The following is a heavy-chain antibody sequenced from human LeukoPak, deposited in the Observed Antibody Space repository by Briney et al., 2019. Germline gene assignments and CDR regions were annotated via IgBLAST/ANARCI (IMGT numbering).Heavy chain of an antibody. Sequence: SETLSLTCTVSGGPISRSSFSWGWIRQPPGKGLGWIGGIYYSGSTYYNPSLKSRVTMSVDTSANQFSLTLSSVTAADTALYFCASYYDSSGYYSSAHWFDPWGQGTLVTASS. D-gene: IGHD3-22*01. J-gene: IGHJ5*02. CDR2: IYYSGST. CDR3: ASYYDSSGYYSSAHWFDP. CDR1: GGPISRSSFS. V-gene: IGHV4-39*07.